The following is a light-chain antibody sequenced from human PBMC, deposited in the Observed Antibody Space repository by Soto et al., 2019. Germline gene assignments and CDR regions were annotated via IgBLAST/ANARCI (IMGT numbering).Light chain of an antibody. CDR2: GNT. CDR3: QSYDSSLSGWV. V-gene: IGLV1-40*01. Sequence: QSVLTQPPSVSGAPGQRVTISCTGSSSNIGAHYDVHWYQQLPGTAPKLLIYGNTNRPSGVPDRFSGSKSGTSASLAITGLQAEDEADYYSQSYDSSLSGWVFGGGTKLTVL. J-gene: IGLJ3*02. CDR1: SSNIGAHYD.